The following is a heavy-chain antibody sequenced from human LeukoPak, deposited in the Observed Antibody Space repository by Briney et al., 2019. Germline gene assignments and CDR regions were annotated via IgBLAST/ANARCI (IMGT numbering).Heavy chain of an antibody. V-gene: IGHV1-2*02. J-gene: IGHJ6*03. CDR2: INPNSGGT. CDR1: GYTFTGYY. D-gene: IGHD1-26*01. Sequence: GASVKVSCKASGYTFTGYYMHWVRQAPGQGLEWMGWINPNSGGTNYAQKFRGRVTMTRDTSISTAYMELSRLRSDDAAVYYCARVSVGATNYYYYYYYMDVWGKGTTVTVSS. CDR3: ARVSVGATNYYYYYYYMDV.